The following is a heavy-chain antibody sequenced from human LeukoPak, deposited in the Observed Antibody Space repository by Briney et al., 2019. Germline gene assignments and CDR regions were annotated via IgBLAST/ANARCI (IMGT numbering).Heavy chain of an antibody. D-gene: IGHD3-16*01. J-gene: IGHJ4*02. CDR3: ARYIDLGSPL. CDR2: ISSSSGSI. Sequence: GGSLKLSCAPSGSTLTRSDMKWGRPATGDAMEWLSYISSSSGSIYYADSVKGRFTISRDNAMNSLYLQMNSLRDEDTAVYYCARYIDLGSPLWGQGTLVTVSS. V-gene: IGHV3-48*02. CDR1: GSTLTRSD.